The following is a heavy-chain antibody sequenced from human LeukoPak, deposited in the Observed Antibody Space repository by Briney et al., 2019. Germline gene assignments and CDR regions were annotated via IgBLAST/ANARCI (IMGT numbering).Heavy chain of an antibody. V-gene: IGHV3-21*01. CDR2: MSTTGKYI. Sequence: GGSLRLSCIASGFDFNNYNLNWVRQAQGKGLEWVASMSTTGKYIYYADSVKGRFTISRDNAKNSLYLQMNSLRAEDTAVYYCARPPRPYSSGWYWFDPWGQGTLVTVSS. J-gene: IGHJ5*02. D-gene: IGHD6-19*01. CDR1: GFDFNNYN. CDR3: ARPPRPYSSGWYWFDP.